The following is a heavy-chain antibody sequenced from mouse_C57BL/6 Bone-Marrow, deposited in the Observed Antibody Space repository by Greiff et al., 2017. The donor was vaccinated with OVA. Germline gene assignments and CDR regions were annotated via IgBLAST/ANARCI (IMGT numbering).Heavy chain of an antibody. Sequence: EVKLMESGAELVKPGASVKLSCTASGFNIKDYYMHWVKQRTEQGLEWIGRIDPEDGETKYAPKFQGKATITADTSSNTAYLQLSSLTSEDTAVYYCARPLLLRYPDWYFDVWGTGTTVTVSS. CDR3: ARPLLLRYPDWYFDV. J-gene: IGHJ1*03. D-gene: IGHD1-1*01. V-gene: IGHV14-2*01. CDR2: IDPEDGET. CDR1: GFNIKDYY.